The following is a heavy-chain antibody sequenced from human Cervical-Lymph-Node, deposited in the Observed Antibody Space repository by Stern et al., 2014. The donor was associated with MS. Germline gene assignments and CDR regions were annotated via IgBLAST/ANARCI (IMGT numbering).Heavy chain of an antibody. CDR3: ARDGHYSSTWYIDY. J-gene: IGHJ4*02. CDR2: ISPNSGGT. CDR1: GYTFTASY. Sequence: DQLVESGAEVKKPGASVKVSCEASGYTFTASYIHWVRQAPGQGLEWMGWISPNSGGTHYAQKFQGRVTMTSDTSFSTAYMELSSLTSDDTAVYYCARDGHYSSTWYIDYWGQGTLVTVSS. D-gene: IGHD6-13*01. V-gene: IGHV1-2*02.